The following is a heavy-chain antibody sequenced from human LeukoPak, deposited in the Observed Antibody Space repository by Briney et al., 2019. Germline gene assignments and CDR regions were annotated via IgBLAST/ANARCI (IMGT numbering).Heavy chain of an antibody. CDR3: ARGYYDSSGYFDC. CDR2: INPNSGGT. Sequence: ASVKVSCKASGYTFTGYYMHWVRQAPGQGLEWMGWINPNSGGTNYAQKFQGWVTMTRDTSISTAYMELSRLRSDDTAVYYCARGYYDSSGYFDCWGQGTLVTVSS. D-gene: IGHD3-22*01. CDR1: GYTFTGYY. V-gene: IGHV1-2*04. J-gene: IGHJ4*02.